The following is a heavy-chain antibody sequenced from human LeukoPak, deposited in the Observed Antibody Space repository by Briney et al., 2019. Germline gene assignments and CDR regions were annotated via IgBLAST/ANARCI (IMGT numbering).Heavy chain of an antibody. V-gene: IGHV3-23*01. D-gene: IGHD3-22*01. Sequence: GGSLRLPCAASGFTFSSYAMSWVRQAPGKGLEWVSAISGSGGSTYYADSVKGRFTISRDNSKNTLYLQMNSLRAEDTAVYYCAKDGPNYYDSTTASDYWGQGTLVTVSS. J-gene: IGHJ4*02. CDR2: ISGSGGST. CDR1: GFTFSSYA. CDR3: AKDGPNYYDSTTASDY.